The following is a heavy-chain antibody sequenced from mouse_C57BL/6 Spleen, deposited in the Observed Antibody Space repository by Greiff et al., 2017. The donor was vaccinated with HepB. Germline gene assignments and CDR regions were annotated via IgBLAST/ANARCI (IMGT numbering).Heavy chain of an antibody. CDR1: GYAFSSSW. CDR3: ARSGRYSNYVDY. D-gene: IGHD2-5*01. V-gene: IGHV1-82*01. CDR2: IYPGDGDT. J-gene: IGHJ2*01. Sequence: VQLQQSGPELVKPGASVKISCKASGYAFSSSWMNWVKQRPGKGLEWIGRIYPGDGDTNYNGKFKGKSTLTVDKSSSTAYMQLSSLTSEDSAVYYCARSGRYSNYVDYWGQGTTLTVSS.